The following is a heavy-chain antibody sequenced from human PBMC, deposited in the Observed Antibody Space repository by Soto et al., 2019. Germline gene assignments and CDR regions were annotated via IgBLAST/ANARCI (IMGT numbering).Heavy chain of an antibody. J-gene: IGHJ4*02. Sequence: PSETLSLTCTVSGGCISSYYWSWIRQPPGKGLEWIGYIYYSGSTNYNPYLKSRVTISADTSNNQFSLKPSSVTAADTAVYYCARGVSWSYLPDHYFDYWGQGTLVTVSS. V-gene: IGHV4-59*01. CDR3: ARGVSWSYLPDHYFDY. D-gene: IGHD1-26*01. CDR2: IYYSGST. CDR1: GGCISSYY.